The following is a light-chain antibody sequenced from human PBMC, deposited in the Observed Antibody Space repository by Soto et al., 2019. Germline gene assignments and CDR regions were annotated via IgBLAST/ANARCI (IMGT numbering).Light chain of an antibody. Sequence: QSVRTQPPSASGTPGQRVTISCYGNSSTIGSNTVNWYQQLPGTAPKLLIYINDQRPSGVPDRFSGSKSGTSASLAISGLQSEDEADYYCAAWDDSLNGYVFGTGTKVTVL. CDR3: AAWDDSLNGYV. J-gene: IGLJ1*01. CDR2: IND. V-gene: IGLV1-44*01. CDR1: SSTIGSNT.